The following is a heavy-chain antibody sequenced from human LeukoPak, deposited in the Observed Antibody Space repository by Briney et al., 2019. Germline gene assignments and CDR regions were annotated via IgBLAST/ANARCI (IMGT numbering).Heavy chain of an antibody. CDR2: MYHSGST. Sequence: SETLSLTCTVSGYSIRSGYYWGWIRQPPGKGLEWIGSMYHSGSTYYNPSLRSRVTISVDTSKNQISLNLRSVTAADTAVYYCARVPGPNWFDPWGQGTLVTVSS. V-gene: IGHV4-38-2*02. J-gene: IGHJ5*02. CDR1: GYSIRSGYY. CDR3: ARVPGPNWFDP.